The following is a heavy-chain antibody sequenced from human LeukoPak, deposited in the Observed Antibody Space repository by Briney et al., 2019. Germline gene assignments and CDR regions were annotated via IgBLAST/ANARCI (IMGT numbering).Heavy chain of an antibody. J-gene: IGHJ4*02. V-gene: IGHV1-2*07. CDR2: INPSRGAT. Sequence: ASVIVSCKASAHTFTDDYNHWVRQAPSQGLDLMGWINPSRGATNYAHKFQGRVTMTRDTSITTASMELSRLRPDDTAVYYCARIDFWSGYCLDYWGQGTLVTVSS. CDR3: ARIDFWSGYCLDY. D-gene: IGHD3-3*01. CDR1: AHTFTDDY.